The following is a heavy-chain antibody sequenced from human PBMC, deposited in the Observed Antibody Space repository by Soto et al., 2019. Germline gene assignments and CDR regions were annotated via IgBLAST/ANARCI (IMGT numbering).Heavy chain of an antibody. V-gene: IGHV3-15*01. J-gene: IGHJ4*02. CDR3: TTLYQLLWIEPYYFDY. CDR2: IKSKTDGGTT. CDR1: GFTFSNAW. Sequence: PGGSLRLSCAASGFTFSNAWMSWVRQAPGKGLEWVGRIKSKTDGGTTDYAAPVKGRFTISRDDSKNTLYLQMNSLKTEDTVVYYCTTLYQLLWIEPYYFDYWGQGTLVTVSS. D-gene: IGHD2-2*01.